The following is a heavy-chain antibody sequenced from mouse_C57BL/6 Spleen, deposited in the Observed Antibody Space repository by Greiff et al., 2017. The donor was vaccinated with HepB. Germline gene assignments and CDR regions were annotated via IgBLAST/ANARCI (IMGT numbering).Heavy chain of an antibody. J-gene: IGHJ4*01. CDR3: ARSPLYYYAMDY. V-gene: IGHV1-18*01. CDR1: GYTFTDYN. Sequence: EVQLQQSGPELVKPGASVKILCKASGYTFTDYNMDWVKQSHGKSLEWIGAINPNNGVTIYNQKFKGKATLTVDKSSSTAYMELRSLTSEDTAVYYGARSPLYYYAMDYWGQGTSVTVSS. CDR2: INPNNGVT.